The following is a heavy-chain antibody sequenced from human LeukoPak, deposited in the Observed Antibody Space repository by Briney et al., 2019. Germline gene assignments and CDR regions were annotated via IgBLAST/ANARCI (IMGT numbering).Heavy chain of an antibody. CDR3: ARVSNVDTAMVTAPYFYY. CDR1: GGSISSYY. D-gene: IGHD5-18*01. J-gene: IGHJ4*02. V-gene: IGHV4-59*01. CDR2: IYYSGST. Sequence: PSETLSLTCTVSGGSISSYYWSWIRQPPGKGLEWIGYIYYSGSTNYNPSLKSRVTISVDTSKNKFSLKLSSVTAADTAVYYCARVSNVDTAMVTAPYFYYWGQGTLVTVSS.